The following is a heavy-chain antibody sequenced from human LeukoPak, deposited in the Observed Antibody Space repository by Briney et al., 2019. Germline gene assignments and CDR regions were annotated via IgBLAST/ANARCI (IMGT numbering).Heavy chain of an antibody. Sequence: PSETLSLTCSVSGGSISSSYWSWIRQTPGKGPERIGYIFYTGSNDYSPSLKSRVTISVYTSKNQFSLRVNSVTATDTAVYYCARAIYSRAWYASDIWGQGTVVTVSA. D-gene: IGHD6-19*01. CDR3: ARAIYSRAWYASDI. V-gene: IGHV4-59*01. J-gene: IGHJ3*02. CDR1: GGSISSSY. CDR2: IFYTGSN.